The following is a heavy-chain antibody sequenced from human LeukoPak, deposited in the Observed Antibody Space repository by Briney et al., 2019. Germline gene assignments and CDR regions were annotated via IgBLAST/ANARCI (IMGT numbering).Heavy chain of an antibody. CDR1: GFTFSRSW. CDR3: ARTTTPHYYGSGSYALGY. J-gene: IGHJ4*02. V-gene: IGHV3-7*02. Sequence: GGSLRLSCAASGFTFSRSWMSWVRQAPGKGLQWVANIKQDGSETYYVGSVGGRFTISRDNSKNTLYLQMSSLSAEDTAVYYCARTTTPHYYGSGSYALGYWGQGTLVTVPS. CDR2: IKQDGSET. D-gene: IGHD3-10*01.